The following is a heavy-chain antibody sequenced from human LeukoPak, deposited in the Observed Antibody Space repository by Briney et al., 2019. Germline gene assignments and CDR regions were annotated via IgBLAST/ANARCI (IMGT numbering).Heavy chain of an antibody. J-gene: IGHJ4*02. CDR2: ISYDGSNK. CDR3: ARDHSSRVTYSLIDQ. D-gene: IGHD3-10*01. Sequence: PGRSLRLSCAASGGFSFSSYAMHWVRQAPGKGLEWVAGISYDGSNKYYADSVKGRFTISRDNSKNTLYLQMNSLRAEDTAVYYCARDHSSRVTYSLIDQWGQGTLVTVSS. V-gene: IGHV3-30-3*01. CDR1: GGFSFSSYA.